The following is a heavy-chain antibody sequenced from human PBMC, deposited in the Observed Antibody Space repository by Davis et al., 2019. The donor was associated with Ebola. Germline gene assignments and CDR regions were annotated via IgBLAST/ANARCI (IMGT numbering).Heavy chain of an antibody. Sequence: GESLKISCAASGFTFSDDYMNWIRQAPGKGLEWVSYISSSGSTIYYADSVKGRFTISRDNAKNSLYLQMNSLRAEDTAVYYCARGHSSGWYVYWGQGTLVTVSS. CDR3: ARGHSSGWYVY. CDR2: ISSSGSTI. J-gene: IGHJ4*02. D-gene: IGHD6-19*01. V-gene: IGHV3-11*01. CDR1: GFTFSDDY.